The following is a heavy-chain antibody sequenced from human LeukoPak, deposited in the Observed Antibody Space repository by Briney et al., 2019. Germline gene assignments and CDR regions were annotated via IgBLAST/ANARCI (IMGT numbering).Heavy chain of an antibody. CDR2: ISDSGGNT. CDR3: ANHPYYYDSSGYYYVGDH. CDR1: GLTLSNYA. J-gene: IGHJ4*02. V-gene: IGHV3-23*01. Sequence: GGSLRRSCAASGLTLSNYAMSWVRQAPGKGLEWVATISDSGGNTYYADSVKGRLTISRDNSKDTLYLRMNSLRAEDTAIYYCANHPYYYDSSGYYYVGDHWGQGTLVTVSS. D-gene: IGHD3-22*01.